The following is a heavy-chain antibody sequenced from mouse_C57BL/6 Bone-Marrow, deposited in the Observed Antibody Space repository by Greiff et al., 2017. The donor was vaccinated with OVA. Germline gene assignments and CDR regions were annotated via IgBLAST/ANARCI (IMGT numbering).Heavy chain of an antibody. D-gene: IGHD1-1*01. V-gene: IGHV14-4*01. Sequence: EVKLMESGAELVRPGASVKLSCTASGFNIKDDYMHWVKQRPEQGLEWIGWIDPENGDTESASKFQGKATITADTSSNTAYLQLSSLTSEDTAVYYCTTRFYYQEYFDVWGTGTTVTVSS. CDR3: TTRFYYQEYFDV. CDR1: GFNIKDDY. CDR2: IDPENGDT. J-gene: IGHJ1*03.